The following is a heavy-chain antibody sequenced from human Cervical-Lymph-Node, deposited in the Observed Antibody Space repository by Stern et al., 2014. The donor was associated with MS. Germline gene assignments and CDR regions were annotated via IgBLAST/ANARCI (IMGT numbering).Heavy chain of an antibody. CDR1: GFTFSSWW. CDR3: ARGARVGC. J-gene: IGHJ4*02. Sequence: EVQLVESGGGLVQPGGSLRLSCAASGFTFSSWWMTWVRQVPGKGLEWVANIKQDGNEKYYVDSVKGRFTISRDNAKNSLYLQMNSLRTEDTAVYYCARGARVGCWGQGTLVTVSS. V-gene: IGHV3-7*01. CDR2: IKQDGNEK.